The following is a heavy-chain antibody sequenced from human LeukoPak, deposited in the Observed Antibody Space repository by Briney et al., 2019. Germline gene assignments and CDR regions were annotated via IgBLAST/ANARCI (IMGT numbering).Heavy chain of an antibody. D-gene: IGHD3-10*01. Sequence: HTGGSLRLSCAASGFTFSSYAMHWVRQAPGKGLEYVSAISSNGGSTYYANSVKGRFTISRDNSKNTLYLQMGSLRAEDMAVYYCARAFHTMVRGVPDYWGQGTLVTVSS. J-gene: IGHJ4*02. CDR2: ISSNGGST. CDR1: GFTFSSYA. V-gene: IGHV3-64*01. CDR3: ARAFHTMVRGVPDY.